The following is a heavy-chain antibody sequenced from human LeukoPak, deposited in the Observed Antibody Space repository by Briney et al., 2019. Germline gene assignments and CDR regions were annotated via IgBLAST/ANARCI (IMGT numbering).Heavy chain of an antibody. V-gene: IGHV3-11*01. CDR3: ARERYSSGWYHYYFDY. CDR2: ISSSGSTI. Sequence: GGSLRLSCAASGFTFSGYYMSWIRQAPGKGLEWVSYISSSGSTIYYADSVKGRFTISRDNAKNSLYLQMNSLRAEDTAVYYCARERYSSGWYHYYFDYWGQGALVTVSS. CDR1: GFTFSGYY. D-gene: IGHD6-19*01. J-gene: IGHJ4*02.